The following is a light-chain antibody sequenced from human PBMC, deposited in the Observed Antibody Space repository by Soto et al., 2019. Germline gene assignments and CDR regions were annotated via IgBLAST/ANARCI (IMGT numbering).Light chain of an antibody. CDR1: SSDVGGYNY. Sequence: QSVLTQPASVSGSPGQSITISCTGTSSDVGGYNYVSWYQQHPGKAPKLMIYDVSNRPSGVSNRFSGSKSGNTASLTISGLHAEDEADYYCSSYTSSSTVVFGGGTKLIVL. J-gene: IGLJ2*01. CDR2: DVS. CDR3: SSYTSSSTVV. V-gene: IGLV2-14*01.